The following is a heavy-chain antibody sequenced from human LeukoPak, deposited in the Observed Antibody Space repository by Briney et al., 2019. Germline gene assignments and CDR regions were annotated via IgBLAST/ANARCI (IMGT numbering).Heavy chain of an antibody. Sequence: GGSLRLSCAASGFTFSSYAMSWVRQAPGKGLEWVSAISGSGGSTYYADSVKGRFTISRDNSKNTLYLQMNSLRAEDTAVYYCAKESGGYSYAKGVNWFDPWGQGTLVTVSS. J-gene: IGHJ5*02. CDR1: GFTFSSYA. V-gene: IGHV3-23*01. D-gene: IGHD5-18*01. CDR3: AKESGGYSYAKGVNWFDP. CDR2: ISGSGGST.